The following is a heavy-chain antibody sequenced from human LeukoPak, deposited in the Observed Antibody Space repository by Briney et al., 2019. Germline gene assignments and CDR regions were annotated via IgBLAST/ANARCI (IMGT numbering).Heavy chain of an antibody. CDR3: ARQWIQLERDAFDI. J-gene: IGHJ3*02. CDR1: GGSFSGYY. D-gene: IGHD1-1*01. CDR2: INHSGST. Sequence: SETLSLTCAVYGGSFSGYYWSWIRQPPGKGLEWIGEINHSGSTYYNPSLKSRVTISVDTSKNQFSLELSSVTAADTALYYCARQWIQLERDAFDIWGQGTMDTVSS. V-gene: IGHV4-34*01.